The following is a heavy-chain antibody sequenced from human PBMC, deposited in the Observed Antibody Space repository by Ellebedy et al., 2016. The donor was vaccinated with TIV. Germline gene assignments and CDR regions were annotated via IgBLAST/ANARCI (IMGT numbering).Heavy chain of an antibody. J-gene: IGHJ4*02. CDR2: ISYDGSNA. CDR3: AKETGGGGYFFDS. CDR1: GFIFNNYG. V-gene: IGHV3-30*18. D-gene: IGHD1-1*01. Sequence: GESLKISXAASGFIFNNYGMHWVRQAPGKGLEWVALISYDGSNAYYADSVKGRFAVSRDNSKSTLYLQMNGLRAEDTAVYYCAKETGGGGYFFDSWGQGTLVTVSS.